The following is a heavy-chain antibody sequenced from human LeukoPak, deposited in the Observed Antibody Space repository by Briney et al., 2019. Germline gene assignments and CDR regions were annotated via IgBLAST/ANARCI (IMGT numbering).Heavy chain of an antibody. V-gene: IGHV3-7*03. J-gene: IGHJ4*02. CDR3: AKRWFGGKYFDY. Sequence: GGSLRLSWAASGCTFSSYWRSWGRKAPGKGLEWGASIKHDGSEKYYVDSVKGRFTISRDNAKNSLYLQMNSLRAEDTAMYYCAKRWFGGKYFDYWGQGTLVTVSS. CDR1: GCTFSSYW. D-gene: IGHD3-10*01. CDR2: IKHDGSEK.